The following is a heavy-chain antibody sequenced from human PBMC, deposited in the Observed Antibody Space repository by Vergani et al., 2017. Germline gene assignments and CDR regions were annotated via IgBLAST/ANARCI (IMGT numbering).Heavy chain of an antibody. Sequence: QVQLVESGGGVVQPGRSLRLSCAASGFTFSSYGMHWVRQAPGKGLEWVAVISYDGSNKYYADSVKGRFTISRDNSKNTLYLQMNSLRAEDTAVYYCARETRDGYNYVYDYWGQGTLVTVSS. CDR1: GFTFSSYG. J-gene: IGHJ4*02. V-gene: IGHV3-30*03. CDR2: ISYDGSNK. D-gene: IGHD5-24*01. CDR3: ARETRDGYNYVYDY.